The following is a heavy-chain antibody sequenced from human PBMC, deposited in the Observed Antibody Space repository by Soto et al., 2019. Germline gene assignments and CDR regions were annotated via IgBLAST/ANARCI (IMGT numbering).Heavy chain of an antibody. CDR2: ISAYNGNT. CDR3: ARESRDDGYNYLVAY. J-gene: IGHJ4*02. CDR1: GYTFTSYG. V-gene: IGHV1-18*01. D-gene: IGHD5-12*01. Sequence: QVQLVQSGAEVKKPGASVKVSCKASGYTFTSYGISWVRQAPGQGLEWMGWISAYNGNTNYAQKLQGRVTMTTDTSTSTAYMELRSQRSDHTAVYYCARESRDDGYNYLVAYWGQGTLVTVSS.